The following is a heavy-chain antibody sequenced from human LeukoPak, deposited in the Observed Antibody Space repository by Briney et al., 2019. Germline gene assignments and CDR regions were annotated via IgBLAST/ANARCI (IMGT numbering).Heavy chain of an antibody. CDR3: VRLRRNSDRSYYYYYYDC. J-gene: IGHJ4*02. Sequence: GGSLRLSCVASGLTFSDYSINWVRRAPGKGPEWVSSINPTSTSIYYADAVRGRFTTSRDNAKSSLYLQMDSLRAEDTAVFHCVRLRRNSDRSYYYYYYDCWGQGILVTVSS. D-gene: IGHD3-10*01. V-gene: IGHV3-21*01. CDR1: GLTFSDYS. CDR2: INPTSTSI.